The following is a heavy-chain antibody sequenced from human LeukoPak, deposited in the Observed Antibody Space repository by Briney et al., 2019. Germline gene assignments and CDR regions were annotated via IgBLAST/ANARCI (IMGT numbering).Heavy chain of an antibody. D-gene: IGHD6-19*01. CDR2: ITGSGGTT. CDR1: GITFSSYA. V-gene: IGHV3-23*01. J-gene: IGHJ4*02. Sequence: PGGSLRLSCAASGITFSSYAMSWVRQAPGKGLEWVSTITGSGGTTYYADSVKGRFTISRDNSKNTLYLQMNSLRAEDTAVYYCAKDWGSRRYYGLYFFDYWGQGTLVTVSS. CDR3: AKDWGSRRYYGLYFFDY.